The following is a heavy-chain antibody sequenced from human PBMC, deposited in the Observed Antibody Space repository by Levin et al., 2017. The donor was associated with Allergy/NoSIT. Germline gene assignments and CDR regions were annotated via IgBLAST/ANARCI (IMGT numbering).Heavy chain of an antibody. CDR3: AKGWFGWEETYYGMDV. Sequence: AGGSLRLSCAASGFTFSSYGMHWVRQAPGKGLEWVAVISYDGSNKYYADSVKGRFTISRDNSKNTLYLQMNSLRAEDTAVYYCAKGWFGWEETYYGMDVWGQGTTVTVSS. J-gene: IGHJ6*02. CDR1: GFTFSSYG. CDR2: ISYDGSNK. D-gene: IGHD3-16*01. V-gene: IGHV3-30*18.